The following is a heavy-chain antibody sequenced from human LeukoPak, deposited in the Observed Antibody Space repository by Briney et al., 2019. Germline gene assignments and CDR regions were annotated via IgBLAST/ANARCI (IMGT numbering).Heavy chain of an antibody. CDR1: GYTFTSYD. D-gene: IGHD5-24*01. J-gene: IGHJ3*02. CDR2: MNPNSGNT. V-gene: IGHV1-8*01. CDR3: ARRVVEMATIDAFDI. Sequence: ASVKVSCKASGYTFTSYDINWVRQATGQGLEWMGWMNPNSGNTGYAQKFQGRVTMTRNTSRSTAYMELSSLRSEDTAVYYCARRVVEMATIDAFDIWGQGTMVTVSS.